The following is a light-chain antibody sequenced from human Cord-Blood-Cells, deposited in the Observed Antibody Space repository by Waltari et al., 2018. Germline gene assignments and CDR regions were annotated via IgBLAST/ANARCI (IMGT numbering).Light chain of an antibody. J-gene: IGLJ3*02. V-gene: IGLV6-57*01. CDR3: QSYDSSNQV. CDR1: SGNIASNY. Sequence: NFMLTQPHSVSESPGKTVPISCTRSSGNIASNYVQWYQQRPGSSPTTVIYEDNQRPPGVPDRFSGSIDSSSNSASLTISGLKTEDEADYYCQSYDSSNQVFGGGTKLTVL. CDR2: EDN.